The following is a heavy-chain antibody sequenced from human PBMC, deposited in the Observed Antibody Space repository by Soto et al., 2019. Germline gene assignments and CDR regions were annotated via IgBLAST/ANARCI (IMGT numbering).Heavy chain of an antibody. CDR1: GFTFSSYS. CDR2: ISSSGSTI. Sequence: GGSLRLSCAASGFTFSSYSMNWVRQAPGKGLEWVSYISSSGSTIYYADSVKGRFTISRDNAKNSLYLQMNSLRDEDTAVYYCARGRAYYDSSDYYPNFDYWGQGTLVTVSS. J-gene: IGHJ4*02. V-gene: IGHV3-48*02. CDR3: ARGRAYYDSSDYYPNFDY. D-gene: IGHD3-22*01.